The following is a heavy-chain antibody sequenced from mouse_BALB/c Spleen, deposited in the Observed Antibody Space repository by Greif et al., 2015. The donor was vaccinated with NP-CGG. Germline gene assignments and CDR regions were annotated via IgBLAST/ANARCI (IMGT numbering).Heavy chain of an antibody. V-gene: IGHV5-12-1*01. CDR2: ISSGGGST. CDR1: GFAFSSYD. CDR3: ARYDGYYYYAMDY. D-gene: IGHD2-3*01. Sequence: EVQVVESGGGLVKPGGSLKLSCAASGFAFSSYDMSWVRQTPEKRLEWVAYISSGGGSTYYPDTVKGRFTISRDNAKNTLYLQMSSLKPEDTAMYYCARYDGYYYYAMDYWGQGTSVTVSS. J-gene: IGHJ4*01.